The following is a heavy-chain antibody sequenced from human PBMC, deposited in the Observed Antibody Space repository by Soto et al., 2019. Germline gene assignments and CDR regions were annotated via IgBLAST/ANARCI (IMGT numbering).Heavy chain of an antibody. CDR2: IIPIFGTA. CDR1: GGTFSSYA. V-gene: IGHV1-69*01. CDR3: ARDLRPYYYDSSGYASYGMDV. D-gene: IGHD3-22*01. J-gene: IGHJ6*02. Sequence: QVQLVQSGAEVKKPGSSVKVSCKASGGTFSSYAISWVRQAPGQGLEWMGGIIPIFGTANYAQKFQGRVTITADEAARTGYMGLSSRGSGDTAGYYCARDLRPYYYDSSGYASYGMDVWGQGTTVTVSS.